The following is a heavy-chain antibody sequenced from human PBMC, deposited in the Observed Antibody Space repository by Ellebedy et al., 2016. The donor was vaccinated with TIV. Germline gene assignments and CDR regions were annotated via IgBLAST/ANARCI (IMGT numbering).Heavy chain of an antibody. J-gene: IGHJ4*02. CDR3: ARRRDGFDY. V-gene: IGHV4-59*01. CDR2: IYYSGST. Sequence: SETLSLXXTVSGGSISSYYWSWIRQPPGKGLEWIGYIYYSGSTNYNPSLKSRVTISVDTSKNQFSLKLSSVTAADTAVYYCARRRDGFDYWGQGTLVTVSS. CDR1: GGSISSYY.